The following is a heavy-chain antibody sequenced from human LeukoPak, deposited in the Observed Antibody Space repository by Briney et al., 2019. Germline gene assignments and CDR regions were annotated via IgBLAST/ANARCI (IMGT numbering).Heavy chain of an antibody. D-gene: IGHD3-22*01. CDR3: ARDERYDSSGYPFDY. J-gene: IGHJ4*02. CDR2: ISPNSAGT. V-gene: IGHV1-2*02. CDR1: GYTFTGYF. Sequence: ASVKVSCKASGYTFTGYFIHWVRQAPGQGLEWMGWISPNSAGTNYAQKFQGRVTMTRDTSISTAYMELSRLRSDDTAVYYCARDERYDSSGYPFDYWGQGTLVTVSS.